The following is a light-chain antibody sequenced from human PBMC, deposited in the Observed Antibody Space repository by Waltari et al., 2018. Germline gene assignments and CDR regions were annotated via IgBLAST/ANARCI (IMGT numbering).Light chain of an antibody. CDR1: SGHSSNI. J-gene: IGLJ3*02. Sequence: QLVLTQSPSASASLGASVKLTCTLSSGHSSNIIAWHQQQPEKGPRYLMKVNSDGSHSKGDEIPDRFSGYSSGAERYLTISSVQSEDEADYYCQTGGHGTWVFVGGTKLTVL. V-gene: IGLV4-69*01. CDR2: VNSDGSH. CDR3: QTGGHGTWV.